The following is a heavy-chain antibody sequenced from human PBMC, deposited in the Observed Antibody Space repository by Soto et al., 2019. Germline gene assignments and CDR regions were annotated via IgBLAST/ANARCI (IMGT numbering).Heavy chain of an antibody. CDR2: ISYDGSNK. CDR3: AKNYYGSGRPDYYYYGMDV. D-gene: IGHD3-10*01. J-gene: IGHJ6*02. V-gene: IGHV3-30-3*01. CDR1: GFTFSSYA. Sequence: PGGSLRLSCAASGFTFSSYAMHWVRQAPGKGLEWVAVISYDGSNKYYADSVKGRFTISRDNSKNTLYLQMNSLRAEDTAVYYCAKNYYGSGRPDYYYYGMDVWGQGTTVTVSS.